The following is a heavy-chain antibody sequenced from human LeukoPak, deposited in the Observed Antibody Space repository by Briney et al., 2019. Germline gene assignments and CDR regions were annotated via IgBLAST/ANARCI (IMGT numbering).Heavy chain of an antibody. CDR3: ARDYDAFDI. J-gene: IGHJ3*02. CDR2: INPLLDIT. V-gene: IGHV1-69*04. Sequence: SVKVSCKVSGGTFSTYAITWVRQAPGQGLEWMGRINPLLDITKYAQKFQGRVTMTRDTSTSTVYMELSSLRSEDTAVYYCARDYDAFDIWGQGTMVTVSS. CDR1: GGTFSTYA.